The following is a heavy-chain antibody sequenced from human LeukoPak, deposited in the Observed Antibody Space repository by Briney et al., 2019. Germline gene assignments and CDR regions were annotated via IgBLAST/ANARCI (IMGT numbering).Heavy chain of an antibody. CDR3: ARQFPSSGWYNY. D-gene: IGHD6-19*01. Sequence: SETLSLTCTVPGGSISSSRYYWGWIRQPPGKGLEWIGSIYYSGSTYYNPSLKSRVTISVDTSKNQFSLKLSSVTAADTAVYYCARQFPSSGWYNYWGQGTLVTVSS. V-gene: IGHV4-39*01. CDR2: IYYSGST. J-gene: IGHJ4*02. CDR1: GGSISSSRYY.